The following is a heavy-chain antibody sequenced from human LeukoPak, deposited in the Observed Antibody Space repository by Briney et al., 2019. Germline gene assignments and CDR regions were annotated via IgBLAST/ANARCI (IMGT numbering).Heavy chain of an antibody. D-gene: IGHD3-10*01. Sequence: GGSLRLSCAASGFTVSSNYMSWVRQAPGKGLEWVSSISSSGTYIYYADSVKGRFTISRDNAKNSLYLQMNSLRAEDTAVYFCAREGGSGSWYYFDYWGQGTLVTVSS. CDR3: AREGGSGSWYYFDY. J-gene: IGHJ4*02. V-gene: IGHV3-21*04. CDR1: GFTVSSNY. CDR2: ISSSGTYI.